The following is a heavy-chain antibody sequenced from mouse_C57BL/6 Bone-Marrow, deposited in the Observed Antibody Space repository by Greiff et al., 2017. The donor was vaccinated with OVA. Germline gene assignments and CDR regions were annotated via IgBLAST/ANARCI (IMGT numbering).Heavy chain of an antibody. CDR3: ARGGYYDYDGGAWFAY. CDR1: GYTFTDSY. D-gene: IGHD2-4*01. J-gene: IGHJ3*01. CDR2: INSNTGGT. V-gene: IGHV1-18*01. Sequence: VQLKQSGPELAKPGASVTIPCKASGYTFTDSYMDWVKQSHGKSLEWIGDINSNTGGTIYNQKFKGKATLTVDKSSSTAYMELRSQTSEDTAVYYCARGGYYDYDGGAWFAYWGQGTLVTVSA.